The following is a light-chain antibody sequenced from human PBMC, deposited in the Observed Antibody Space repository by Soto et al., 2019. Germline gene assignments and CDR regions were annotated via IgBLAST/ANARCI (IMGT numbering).Light chain of an antibody. V-gene: IGLV2-14*01. Sequence: QSALTQPASVSWSPGLSITISCTGTSSDVVGWNYVSWYQQQPGKAPKLLIYEVGNRTSGFSNRFSGSKSGNTASLTISGLKAEDEADYSWTSYTSGIPYVFGNGTKVT. CDR1: SSDVVGWNY. CDR3: TSYTSGIPYV. J-gene: IGLJ1*01. CDR2: EVG.